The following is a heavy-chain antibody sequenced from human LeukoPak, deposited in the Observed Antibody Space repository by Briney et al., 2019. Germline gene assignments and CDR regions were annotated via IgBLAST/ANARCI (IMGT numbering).Heavy chain of an antibody. CDR2: INPSGGST. CDR3: ARGPSITMVRGGQWYYYMDV. D-gene: IGHD3-10*01. V-gene: IGHV1-46*01. CDR1: GYSFTNYA. J-gene: IGHJ6*03. Sequence: GASVKVSCKASGYSFTNYAMNWVRQAPGQGLEWMGLINPSGGSTNYAQKFQGRVTMTRDTSTSTVYMELSSLRSEDTAVYYCARGPSITMVRGGQWYYYMDVWGKGTTVTISS.